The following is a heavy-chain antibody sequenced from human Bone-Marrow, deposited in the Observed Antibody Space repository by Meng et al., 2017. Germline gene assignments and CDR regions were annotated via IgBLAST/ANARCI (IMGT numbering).Heavy chain of an antibody. CDR3: ARGYCSGGSCYDY. CDR2: ISYSGNT. Sequence: SETLSLTCTVSGGSISGYYWSWIRQPPGKGLEWIGYISYSGNTNYNPSLKSRVTISADTSKSQVSLKLSSVTAADTAVYYCARGYCSGGSCYDYWGQGTLVTVSS. V-gene: IGHV4-59*01. CDR1: GGSISGYY. D-gene: IGHD2-15*01. J-gene: IGHJ4*02.